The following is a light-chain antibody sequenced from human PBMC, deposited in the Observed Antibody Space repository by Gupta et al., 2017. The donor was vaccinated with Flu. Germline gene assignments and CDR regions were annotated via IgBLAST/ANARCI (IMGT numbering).Light chain of an antibody. CDR3: QQQDASPPWT. CDR1: QSVSTN. CDR2: GAS. Sequence: VLTQSPATLSVSPGERATLYCRASQSVSTNLAWYQQKPGKAPSLLIYGASTRATGIPARFMGSGWGTEYALAITSLQSADFAVDYYQQQDASPPWTFGQGTKVEIK. V-gene: IGKV3-15*01. J-gene: IGKJ1*01.